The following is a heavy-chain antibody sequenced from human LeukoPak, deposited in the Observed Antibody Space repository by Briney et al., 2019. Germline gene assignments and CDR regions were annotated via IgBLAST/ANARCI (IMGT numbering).Heavy chain of an antibody. Sequence: ASVTVSCKASGYTFTTYAMHWVRQAPGQRLEWMGWINAGNGNTKYSQKFQGRVTITRDTSASTAYMELSSLRSEDTAVYYCARTTAMVTIFDYWGQGTLVTVSS. CDR3: ARTTAMVTIFDY. CDR1: GYTFTTYA. D-gene: IGHD5-18*01. CDR2: INAGNGNT. J-gene: IGHJ4*02. V-gene: IGHV1-3*01.